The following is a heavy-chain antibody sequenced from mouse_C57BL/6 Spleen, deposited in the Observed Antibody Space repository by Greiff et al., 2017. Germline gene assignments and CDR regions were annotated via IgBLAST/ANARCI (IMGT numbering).Heavy chain of an antibody. J-gene: IGHJ4*01. CDR1: GYTFTSYW. CDR2: INPSNGGT. CDR3: ARGDDGSIYAMDY. D-gene: IGHD1-1*01. Sequence: QVQLQQPGTELVRPGASVKLSCKASGYTFTSYWMHWVKQRPGQGLEWIGNINPSNGGTNYNEKFKDKAPLTVDTSSSTAYMQLSSLTSEESEVYHCARGDDGSIYAMDYWGQGTSVTVSS. V-gene: IGHV1-53*01.